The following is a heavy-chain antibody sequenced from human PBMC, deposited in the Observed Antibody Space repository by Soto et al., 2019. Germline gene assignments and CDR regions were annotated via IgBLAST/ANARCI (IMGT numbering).Heavy chain of an antibody. V-gene: IGHV4-30-2*03. CDR1: GGSISSGGYS. Sequence: PSETLSITCAVSGGSISSGGYSWNWIRQAPGKGLEWIGSIIYSGDIMYNPSLQSRLTLFVDTSKNQFSLKLSSVTAADTAVYYCAREGRLGTFDYWGQGALVTVSS. J-gene: IGHJ4*02. CDR3: AREGRLGTFDY. CDR2: IIYSGDI. D-gene: IGHD6-19*01.